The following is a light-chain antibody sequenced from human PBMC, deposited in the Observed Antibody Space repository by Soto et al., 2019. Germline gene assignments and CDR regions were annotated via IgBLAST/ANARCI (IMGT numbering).Light chain of an antibody. V-gene: IGKV1-39*01. CDR1: QSISSY. J-gene: IGKJ5*01. CDR2: TAS. CDR3: QQSYSTPIS. Sequence: DIQMTQSPSSLSASVVDRVTITCLASQSISSYLNWYHQKPGKAPNLLMYTASNLQSGVPSRFSGSGSGTDFTLTISSLQPEDFATYYCQQSYSTPISFGQGTRLEIK.